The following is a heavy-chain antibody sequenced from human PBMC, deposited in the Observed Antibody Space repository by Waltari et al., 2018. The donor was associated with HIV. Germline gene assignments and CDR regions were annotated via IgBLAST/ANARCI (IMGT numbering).Heavy chain of an antibody. V-gene: IGHV4-39*07. J-gene: IGHJ4*02. D-gene: IGHD3-16*01. CDR1: GGSVGSSSTY. CDR3: APYYYISSRHYFDS. Sequence: QLQLQESGPGLVKPSEPLSLTCTVSGGSVGSSSTYWGWIRQPPGKGLEWIGSINYSGNSSYNPSLKSRVTISVDTSKNQLSLNLSSVTAADTAVYYCAPYYYISSRHYFDSWGQGTLVTVSS. CDR2: INYSGNS.